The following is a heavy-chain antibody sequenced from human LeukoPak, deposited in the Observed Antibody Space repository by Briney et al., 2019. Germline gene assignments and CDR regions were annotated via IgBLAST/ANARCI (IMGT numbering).Heavy chain of an antibody. Sequence: ASVKVSCKASGYTLTSYDINWVRQATGQGLEWMGWMNPNSGNTGYAQKFQGRVTMTRNTSISTAYMELSSLRSEDTAVYYCARVPPNDFWSGYYIPTYYYYYMDVWGKGTTVTVSS. J-gene: IGHJ6*03. CDR3: ARVPPNDFWSGYYIPTYYYYYMDV. D-gene: IGHD3-3*01. CDR2: MNPNSGNT. CDR1: GYTLTSYD. V-gene: IGHV1-8*01.